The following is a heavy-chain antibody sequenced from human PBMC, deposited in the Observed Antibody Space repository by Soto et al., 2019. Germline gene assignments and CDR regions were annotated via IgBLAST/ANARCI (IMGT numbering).Heavy chain of an antibody. D-gene: IGHD1-26*01. CDR2: IYYSGST. Sequence: SETLSLTCTVSGGSVSSGSYYWSWIRQPPGKGLEWIGYIYYSGSTNYNPSLKSRVTISVDTSKHQFSLKLSSVTAADTAVYYCARSSKDRVLLRNSLKPHFDNWGQGTLVPVSS. V-gene: IGHV4-61*01. CDR3: ARSSKDRVLLRNSLKPHFDN. J-gene: IGHJ4*02. CDR1: GGSVSSGSYY.